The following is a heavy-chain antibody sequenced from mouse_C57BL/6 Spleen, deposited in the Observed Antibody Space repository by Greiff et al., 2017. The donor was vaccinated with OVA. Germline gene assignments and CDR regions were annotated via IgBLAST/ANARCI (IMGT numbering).Heavy chain of an antibody. D-gene: IGHD2-4*01. V-gene: IGHV5-12*01. CDR3: ARHEDYGWYFDV. J-gene: IGHJ1*03. CDR1: GFTFSDYY. Sequence: EVQRVESGGGLVQPGGSLKLSCAASGFTFSDYYMYWVRQTPEKRLEWVAYISNGGGSTYYPDTVKGRFTISRDNAKNTLYLQMSRLKSEDTAMYYCARHEDYGWYFDVWGTGTTVTVSS. CDR2: ISNGGGST.